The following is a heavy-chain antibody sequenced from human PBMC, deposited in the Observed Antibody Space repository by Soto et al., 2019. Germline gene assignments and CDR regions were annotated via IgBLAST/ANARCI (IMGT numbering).Heavy chain of an antibody. V-gene: IGHV1-3*01. J-gene: IGHJ4*02. CDR1: GFTFTSYA. D-gene: IGHD3-16*01. CDR3: ARVPPWGNSAGDYFIQHYDS. Sequence: ASVKVSCKSSGFTFTSYAIHWLRQAPGQRPQWMGWINGGSGNTKYSQDFQGRVTFTRDTFATTAYLELSSLRSEDTAVYYCARVPPWGNSAGDYFIQHYDSWGQGTPVTVSS. CDR2: INGGSGNT.